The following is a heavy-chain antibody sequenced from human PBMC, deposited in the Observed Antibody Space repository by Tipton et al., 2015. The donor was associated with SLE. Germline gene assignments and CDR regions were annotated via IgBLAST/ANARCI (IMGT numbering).Heavy chain of an antibody. CDR2: IYYSGST. J-gene: IGHJ4*02. D-gene: IGHD7-27*01. CDR1: GGSISSSSYY. Sequence: LRLSCTVSGGSISSSSYYWSWIRQPPGKGLEWIGYIYYSGSTNYNPSLKSRVTISVDTSKNQFSLKLSSVTAADTAVYYCARDRLGIGIDYWGQGTLVTVSS. V-gene: IGHV4-61*01. CDR3: ARDRLGIGIDY.